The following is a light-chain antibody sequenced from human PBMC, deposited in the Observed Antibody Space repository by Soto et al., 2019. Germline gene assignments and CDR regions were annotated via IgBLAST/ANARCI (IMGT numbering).Light chain of an antibody. J-gene: IGKJ1*01. Sequence: DIVMTQSPDSLAVSLGERATINCKSSQSVLYSSNNKNYLAWYQQKPGQPPKLLIYWASTRESGVPDRFSGSRAGTQFTHTLRALQAEDVAVDSCQQEYSTPPTVGQGNKVEIK. CDR3: QQEYSTPPT. V-gene: IGKV4-1*01. CDR2: WAS. CDR1: QSVLYSSNNKNY.